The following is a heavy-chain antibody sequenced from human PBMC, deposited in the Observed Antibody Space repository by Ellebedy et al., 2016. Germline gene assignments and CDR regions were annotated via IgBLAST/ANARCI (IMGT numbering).Heavy chain of an antibody. CDR3: ASNDYGADFRDDAFDI. V-gene: IGHV1-69*04. D-gene: IGHD4/OR15-4a*01. J-gene: IGHJ3*02. Sequence: ASVKVSCKASGGTFSSYAISWVRQAPGQGLEWMGRIIPILGIANYAQKFQGRVTITADKSTSTAYMELSSLGSEDTAVYYCASNDYGADFRDDAFDIWGQGTMVTVSS. CDR2: IIPILGIA. CDR1: GGTFSSYA.